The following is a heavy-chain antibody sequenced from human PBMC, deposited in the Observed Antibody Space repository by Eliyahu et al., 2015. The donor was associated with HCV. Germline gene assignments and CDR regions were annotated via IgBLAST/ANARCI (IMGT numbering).Heavy chain of an antibody. CDR3: AKDGLPTVTLPIDI. Sequence: EVQLLESGGGLVQPGGSLRLSCAASGFTFKRCAMSWVRQAPGKGLEXVSAISGSGGSTYYADSVKGRFTISRDNSKNTLYLQMNSLRAEDTAVYYCAKDGLPTVTLPIDIWGQGTMVTVSS. D-gene: IGHD4-17*01. J-gene: IGHJ3*02. V-gene: IGHV3-23*01. CDR1: GFTFKRCA. CDR2: ISGSGGST.